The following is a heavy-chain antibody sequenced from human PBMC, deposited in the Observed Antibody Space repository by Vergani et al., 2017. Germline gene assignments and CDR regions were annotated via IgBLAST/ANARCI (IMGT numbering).Heavy chain of an antibody. Sequence: EVQLVESGGGLVQPGGSLRLSCAASGFPLSNAWIHWVRQGPGKGLEWVSRVGFDGSDTVYADSVKGRFTISKDSAMNTVHLQMTNVRAEDTAGYFCVRDGAGTSDFDYWGAGILVTVSS. CDR2: VGFDGSDT. D-gene: IGHD1-26*01. V-gene: IGHV3-74*01. CDR1: GFPLSNAW. CDR3: VRDGAGTSDFDY. J-gene: IGHJ4*02.